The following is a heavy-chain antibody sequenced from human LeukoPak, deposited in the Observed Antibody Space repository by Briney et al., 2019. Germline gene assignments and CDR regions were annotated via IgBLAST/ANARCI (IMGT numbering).Heavy chain of an antibody. CDR2: IYTSGST. CDR3: ARAGEMATIRGDAFDI. J-gene: IGHJ3*02. Sequence: SETLSLTCTVSGGSISSYYWSWIRQPAGKGLEWIGRIYTSGSTNYNPSLKSRVTMSVDTSKNQFSLKLSSVTAADTAVYYCARAGEMATIRGDAFDIWGQGTMVTVSS. V-gene: IGHV4-4*07. D-gene: IGHD5-24*01. CDR1: GGSISSYY.